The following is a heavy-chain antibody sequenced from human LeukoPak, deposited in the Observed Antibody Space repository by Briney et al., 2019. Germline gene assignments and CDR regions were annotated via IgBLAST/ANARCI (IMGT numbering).Heavy chain of an antibody. V-gene: IGHV3-21*06. D-gene: IGHD5-18*01. CDR3: ARGGEGYSYVYEC. CDR1: GFTFSSYS. J-gene: IGHJ4*02. CDR2: MSSNSKYI. Sequence: GGSLRLSCAASGFTFSSYSMNWVRQAPGKGLEWVSSMSSNSKYIYYADSVKGRFTISRDNAKNSLYLQMNSLRAEDTAVYYCARGGEGYSYVYECWGQGTLVTVSS.